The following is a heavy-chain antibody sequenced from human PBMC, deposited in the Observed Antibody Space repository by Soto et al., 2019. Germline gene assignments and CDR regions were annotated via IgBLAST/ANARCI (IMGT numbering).Heavy chain of an antibody. V-gene: IGHV3-49*04. D-gene: IGHD3-9*01. CDR3: TRDILPGYYYCYGMDV. J-gene: IGHJ6*02. CDR2: IRSKAYGGTT. Sequence: PGGSLRLSCTASRFTFGDYAMSWVRQAPGKGLEWVGFIRSKAYGGTTEYAASVKGRFTISRDDSKSIAYLQMNSLKTEDTAVYYCTRDILPGYYYCYGMDVWGQGTTVTVSS. CDR1: RFTFGDYA.